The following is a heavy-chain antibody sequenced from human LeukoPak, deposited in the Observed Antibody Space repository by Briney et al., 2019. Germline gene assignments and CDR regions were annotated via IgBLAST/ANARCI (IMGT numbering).Heavy chain of an antibody. J-gene: IGHJ4*02. CDR3: ARDRKIAAAGTPY. CDR1: GFPFSRHA. CDR2: ISNGNT. V-gene: IGHV3-23*01. Sequence: HAGGSLRLSCAASGFPFSRHAMSWVRQPPGKGLEWVSAISNGNTYYADSVRGRFTISRDDSKNTVYLQMNSLRAEDTAVYYCARDRKIAAAGTPYWGQGTLVTVSS. D-gene: IGHD6-13*01.